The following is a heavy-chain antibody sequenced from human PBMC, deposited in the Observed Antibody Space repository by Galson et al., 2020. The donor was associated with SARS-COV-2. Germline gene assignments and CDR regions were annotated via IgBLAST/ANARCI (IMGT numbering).Heavy chain of an antibody. CDR1: GFSLSTSGVG. J-gene: IGHJ4*02. Sequence: SGPTLVKPTQTLTLNCTFSGFSLSTSGVGVGWIRQPPGKALEWLALIYLDDDKRYSPSLKSRLTITKDTSKNQVVLTMTNMDPVDTATYYCAHRPMYYGSLDYWGQGTLVTVSS. D-gene: IGHD2-8*01. CDR2: IYLDDDK. V-gene: IGHV2-5*02. CDR3: AHRPMYYGSLDY.